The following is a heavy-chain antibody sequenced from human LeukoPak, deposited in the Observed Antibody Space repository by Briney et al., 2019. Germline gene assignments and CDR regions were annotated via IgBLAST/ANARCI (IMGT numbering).Heavy chain of an antibody. Sequence: SQTLSLTCAISGDIVSSNSAAWNWIRQSPSRGLEWLGRTYYRSKWYNDYAVSVKSRITINPDTSKNQFSLQLNSVTPEDTAVYYCARDSSGYCSGGSCYGSDYYYYGMDVWGQGTTVTVSS. V-gene: IGHV6-1*01. CDR1: GDIVSSNSAA. CDR3: ARDSSGYCSGGSCYGSDYYYYGMDV. D-gene: IGHD2-15*01. CDR2: TYYRSKWYN. J-gene: IGHJ6*02.